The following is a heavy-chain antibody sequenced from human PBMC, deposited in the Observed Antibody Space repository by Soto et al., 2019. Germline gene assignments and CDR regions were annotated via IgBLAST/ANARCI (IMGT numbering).Heavy chain of an antibody. V-gene: IGHV3-23*01. CDR3: AKKRGPRYGDYAFMFDY. CDR1: GFTFSSYA. D-gene: IGHD4-17*01. J-gene: IGHJ4*02. Sequence: PGGSLRLSCAASGFTFSSYAMNWVRQAPGKGLEWVSATSRTGGKTYYADSVKGRFTSSRDNSKNTLYLQMNSLRAEDTAVYYGAKKRGPRYGDYAFMFDYWGQGTLVTVSS. CDR2: TSRTGGKT.